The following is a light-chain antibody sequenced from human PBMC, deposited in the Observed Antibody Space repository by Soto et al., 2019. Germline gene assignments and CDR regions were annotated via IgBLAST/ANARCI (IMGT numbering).Light chain of an antibody. V-gene: IGKV3-11*01. CDR1: QSVSSY. CDR3: QQHGDAPIT. CDR2: DAS. Sequence: EIVLTQSPATLSLSPGERATLSCRASQSVSSYLAWYQQKPGQAPRLLIYDASNRATGIPARSSGSGSGTDFTLTISSLEPEDFAVYYCQQHGDAPITFGQGTRLEI. J-gene: IGKJ5*01.